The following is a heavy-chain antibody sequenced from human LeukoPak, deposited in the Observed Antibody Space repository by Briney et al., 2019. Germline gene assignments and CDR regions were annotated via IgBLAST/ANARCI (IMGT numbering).Heavy chain of an antibody. CDR2: MWYDGSKD. CDR1: GFSFSTYG. D-gene: IGHD6-6*01. Sequence: GKSLRLSCAASGFSFSTYGIHWVRQAPGKGLEWVAVMWYDGSKDYYADSVKGRFTISRDTSKNTLYLQMNNLRAEDTAVYYCAKDRETYEYTFDYWGQGTLVTVSS. CDR3: AKDRETYEYTFDY. V-gene: IGHV3-33*06. J-gene: IGHJ4*02.